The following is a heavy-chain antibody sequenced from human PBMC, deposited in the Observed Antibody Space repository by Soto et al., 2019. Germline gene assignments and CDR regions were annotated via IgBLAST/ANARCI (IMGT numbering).Heavy chain of an antibody. CDR3: ARGGTNTAMASGGSWDV. V-gene: IGHV3-7*03. CDR2: IKQDGSEK. J-gene: IGHJ6*02. CDR1: GFTFSSYW. Sequence: EVQLVESGGGLVQPGGSLRLSCAASGFTFSSYWMSWVRQAPGKGLEWVANIKQDGSEKYYVDSVKGRFTISRDNAKNSRYLQMNSLRAEDTAVYYCARGGTNTAMASGGSWDVWGQGTTVTVSS. D-gene: IGHD5-18*01.